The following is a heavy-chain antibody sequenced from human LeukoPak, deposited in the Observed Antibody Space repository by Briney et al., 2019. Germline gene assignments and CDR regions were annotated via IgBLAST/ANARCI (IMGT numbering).Heavy chain of an antibody. CDR2: ISSSGSTI. D-gene: IGHD1-26*01. CDR3: AKDQNPWELPQASWFDP. V-gene: IGHV3-48*03. CDR1: GFTFSSYE. J-gene: IGHJ5*02. Sequence: GGGLVQPGGSLRLSCAASGFTFSSYEMNWVRQAPGKGLEWVSYISSSGSTIYYADSVKGRYTISRDNSKNTLYLQMNSLRAEDTAVYYCAKDQNPWELPQASWFDPWGQGTLVTVSS.